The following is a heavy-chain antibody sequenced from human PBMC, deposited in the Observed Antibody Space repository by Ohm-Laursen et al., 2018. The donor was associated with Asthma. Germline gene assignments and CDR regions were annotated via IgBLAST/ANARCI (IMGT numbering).Heavy chain of an antibody. V-gene: IGHV7-4-1*02. Sequence: ASVKVSCKASGYTFTSYAMNWVRQAPGQGLEWMGWINTNTGNPTYAQGFTGRFVFSLDTSVSTAYLQISSLKAEDTAVYYCARPREWGSYRYTEWFDPWGQGTLVTVSS. CDR2: INTNTGNP. CDR3: ARPREWGSYRYTEWFDP. D-gene: IGHD3-16*02. J-gene: IGHJ5*02. CDR1: GYTFTSYA.